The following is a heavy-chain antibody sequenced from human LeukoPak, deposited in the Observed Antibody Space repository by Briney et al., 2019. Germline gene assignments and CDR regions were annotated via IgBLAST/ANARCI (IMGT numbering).Heavy chain of an antibody. Sequence: GGSLRLSCAASGFTVSSNYMSCVRQAPEKGLEWVSVTYTGGSTNYADSVKGRFSISRDNSKNTLYLQMNSLRAEDTAVYYCARVDVVTVGKNAFDIWGQGTMVTVSS. CDR3: ARVDVVTVGKNAFDI. D-gene: IGHD4-23*01. CDR2: TYTGGST. V-gene: IGHV3-53*01. J-gene: IGHJ3*02. CDR1: GFTVSSNY.